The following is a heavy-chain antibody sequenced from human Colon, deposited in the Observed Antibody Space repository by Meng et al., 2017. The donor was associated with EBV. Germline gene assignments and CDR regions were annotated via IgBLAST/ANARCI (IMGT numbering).Heavy chain of an antibody. CDR1: GGSISSSYW. J-gene: IGHJ4*02. D-gene: IGHD2-21*02. CDR3: ARGDLDGDCYYCLDF. CDR2: MYHSGRT. V-gene: IGHV4-4*02. Sequence: QLQESGXGLVKPLGTLSLTCVVSGGSISSSYWWTWVRQSPGKGLEWIGEMYHSGRTNYNPSLTSRVAISVDTSKNQFSLRLNSVTAADSAIYSCARGDLDGDCYYCLDFLGQGALVTVSS.